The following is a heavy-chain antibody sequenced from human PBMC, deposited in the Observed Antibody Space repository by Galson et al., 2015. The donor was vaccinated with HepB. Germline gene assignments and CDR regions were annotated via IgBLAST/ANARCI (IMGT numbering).Heavy chain of an antibody. V-gene: IGHV4-34*01. CDR2: INHSGST. CDR3: ARYTSGWASFDY. CDR1: GVSFTDYY. J-gene: IGHJ4*02. Sequence: LSLTCAVYGVSFTDYYWNWIRQPPGKGLEWIGEINHSGSTNYNPSLESRVTISVDTSKNQFSLKLKSVTAADTAVYYCARYTSGWASFDYWGQGRLVTVSS. D-gene: IGHD6-19*01.